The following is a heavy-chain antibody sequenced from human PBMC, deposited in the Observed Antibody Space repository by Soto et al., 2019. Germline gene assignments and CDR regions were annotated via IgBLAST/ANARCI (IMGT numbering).Heavy chain of an antibody. Sequence: SETLSLTCTVPGGSISSYYWSWIRQPAGKGLEWIGRIYTSGSTNYNPSLKSRVTMSVDTSKNQFSLKLSSVTAADTAVYYCARDMRYSSSWFDAFDIWGQGTMVTVSS. J-gene: IGHJ3*02. V-gene: IGHV4-4*07. CDR2: IYTSGST. CDR3: ARDMRYSSSWFDAFDI. CDR1: GGSISSYY. D-gene: IGHD6-13*01.